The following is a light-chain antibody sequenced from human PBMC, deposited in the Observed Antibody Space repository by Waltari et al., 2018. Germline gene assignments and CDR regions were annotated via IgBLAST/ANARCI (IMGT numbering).Light chain of an antibody. J-gene: IGLJ1*01. CDR2: DDT. Sequence: SYVLTQPPAVSVAPGPTARITCGGNNIVSKSVHWYQQRPGQAPMLVVYDDTDRPSGIPERFSGSTSGNTATLTISRVEARDEADYYCQVWDTHSDHFVFGTGTQVTVL. CDR3: QVWDTHSDHFV. V-gene: IGLV3-21*02. CDR1: NIVSKS.